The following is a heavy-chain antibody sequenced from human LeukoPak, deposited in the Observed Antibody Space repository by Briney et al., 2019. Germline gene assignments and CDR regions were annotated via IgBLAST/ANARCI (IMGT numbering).Heavy chain of an antibody. Sequence: SETLSLTCAVYGGSFSGYYWSWIRQPPGKGLEWIGEINHSGSTNYNPSLKSRVTISVDTSKNQFSLKQSSVTAADTAVYYCARTVGYDTFDYWGQGTLVTVSS. CDR3: ARTVGYDTFDY. CDR2: INHSGST. V-gene: IGHV4-34*01. D-gene: IGHD5-12*01. CDR1: GGSFSGYY. J-gene: IGHJ4*02.